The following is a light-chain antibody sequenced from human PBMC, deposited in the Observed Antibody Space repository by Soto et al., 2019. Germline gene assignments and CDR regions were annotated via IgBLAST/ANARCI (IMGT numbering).Light chain of an antibody. CDR3: QQRSNWPHSIT. CDR2: GAS. Sequence: EMAMTQSPATLSVSPGERAILSCRASQNVYNNLAWYQQKPGQAPRLLIYGASSRATGIPDRFSGSGSGTDFTLTISRLEPEDFAVYYCQQRSNWPHSITLGQGTRLEIK. CDR1: QNVYNN. V-gene: IGKV3D-20*02. J-gene: IGKJ5*01.